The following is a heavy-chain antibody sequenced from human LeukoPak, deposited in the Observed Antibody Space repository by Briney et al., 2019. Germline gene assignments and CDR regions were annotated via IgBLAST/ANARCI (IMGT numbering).Heavy chain of an antibody. CDR1: GFTLSDYY. D-gene: IGHD3-9*01. CDR3: ARANDTLTGYFAFDI. CDR2: TTISGSTI. V-gene: IGHV3-11*01. J-gene: IGHJ3*02. Sequence: PGGSLRLSCAASGFTLSDYYMSWIRQAPGKGLEWISYTTISGSTIYYADSVKGRFTISRDNAKNSLYLQMTSLRAEDTAVYYCARANDTLTGYFAFDIWGQGTMVTVSS.